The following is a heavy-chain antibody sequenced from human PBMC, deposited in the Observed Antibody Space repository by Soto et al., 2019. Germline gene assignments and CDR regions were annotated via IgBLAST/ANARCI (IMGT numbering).Heavy chain of an antibody. V-gene: IGHV3-30-3*01. Sequence: QVQLVESGGGVVQPGRSLRLSCAASGFTFSSYAMHWVRQAPGKGLEWVAVISYDGSNKYYADSVKGRFTISRDNSKNTLYLQMNSLRAEDTAVYYCARVSWAPSYCSGGSCYSIPDSQPFDYWGQGTLVTVSS. D-gene: IGHD2-15*01. CDR1: GFTFSSYA. CDR3: ARVSWAPSYCSGGSCYSIPDSQPFDY. CDR2: ISYDGSNK. J-gene: IGHJ4*02.